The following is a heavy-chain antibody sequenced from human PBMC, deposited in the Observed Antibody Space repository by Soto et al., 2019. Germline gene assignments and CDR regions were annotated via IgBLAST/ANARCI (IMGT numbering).Heavy chain of an antibody. Sequence: ASVKVSCKASGYTFTGYYMHWVRQAPGQGFEWMGRISPKSGGTNYAQKFQGRVTMTWDTSLNTAYMELSSLISEDTAVYYCARKPGYISDWYYFDIWGQGTLVTVSS. CDR1: GYTFTGYY. CDR3: ARKPGYISDWYYFDI. V-gene: IGHV1-2*02. CDR2: ISPKSGGT. J-gene: IGHJ4*02. D-gene: IGHD6-19*01.